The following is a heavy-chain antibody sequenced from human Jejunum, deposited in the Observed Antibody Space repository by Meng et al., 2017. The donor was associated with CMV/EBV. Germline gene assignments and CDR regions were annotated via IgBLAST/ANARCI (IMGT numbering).Heavy chain of an antibody. D-gene: IGHD2-2*01. Sequence: SGFTFSIYAMHWVRQAPGKGLEWVAVISYDGSYKYYADSVKGRFTISRDNSKNTPYLQMNSLRAEDTAVYYCARDSCSSTSCYDDYWGQGTLVTVSS. V-gene: IGHV3-30-3*01. CDR3: ARDSCSSTSCYDDY. J-gene: IGHJ4*02. CDR1: GFTFSIYA. CDR2: ISYDGSYK.